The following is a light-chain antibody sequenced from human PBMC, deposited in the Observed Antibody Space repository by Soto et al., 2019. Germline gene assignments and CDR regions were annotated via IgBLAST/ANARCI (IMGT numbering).Light chain of an antibody. CDR2: EVS. V-gene: IGLV2-14*01. CDR1: SSDVGGYNY. Sequence: QSALTQHASVSGSPGQSITISCTGTSSDVGGYNYVSWFQLHPGKAPKLMVYEVSNRPSGISSRFSGSKSGNTASLTISGLQAEDEADYYCSSFTSSRIYVFGTGTKVTVL. CDR3: SSFTSSRIYV. J-gene: IGLJ1*01.